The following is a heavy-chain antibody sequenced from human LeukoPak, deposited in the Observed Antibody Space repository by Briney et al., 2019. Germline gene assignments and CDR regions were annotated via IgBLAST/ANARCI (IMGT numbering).Heavy chain of an antibody. Sequence: GGSLRLSCAASGFTFNRYSMNWVRHAPGKGLEWVSSISSSSRYIYYADSVKGRFTISRDNAKNSLYLQMNSLRAEDTAVYYCARDREEDYYMDVWGKGTTVTVSS. CDR1: GFTFNRYS. CDR2: ISSSSRYI. V-gene: IGHV3-21*01. J-gene: IGHJ6*03. CDR3: ARDREEDYYMDV.